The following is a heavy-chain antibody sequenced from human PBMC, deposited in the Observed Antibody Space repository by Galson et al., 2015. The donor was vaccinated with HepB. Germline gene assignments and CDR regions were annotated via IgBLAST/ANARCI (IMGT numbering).Heavy chain of an antibody. CDR3: ARANTGIAVAGPFDY. CDR2: ISYDGSNK. CDR1: GFTFSSYA. D-gene: IGHD6-19*01. J-gene: IGHJ4*02. Sequence: SLRLSCAASGFTFSSYAMHWVRQAPGKGLEWVAVISYDGSNKYYADSVKGRFTISRDNSKNTLYLQMNSLRAEDTAVYYCARANTGIAVAGPFDYRGQGTLVTVSS. V-gene: IGHV3-30-3*01.